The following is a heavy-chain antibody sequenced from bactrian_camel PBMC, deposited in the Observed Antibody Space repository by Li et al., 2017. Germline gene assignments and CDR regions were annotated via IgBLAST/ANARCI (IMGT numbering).Heavy chain of an antibody. Sequence: QLVESGGGLVKPGESLRISCAASGFTFTNYWMHWVRQGPGKGLEWVSSSSSDALSLVYADSVKGRFTISRDNAKNTVYLLMNSLKPEDTAVYYCVKPNPDARGGFDHWGQGTQVTVS. V-gene: IGHV3S25*01. CDR1: GFTFTNYW. J-gene: IGHJ4*01. CDR3: VKPNPDARGGFDH. D-gene: IGHD1*01. CDR2: SSSDALSL.